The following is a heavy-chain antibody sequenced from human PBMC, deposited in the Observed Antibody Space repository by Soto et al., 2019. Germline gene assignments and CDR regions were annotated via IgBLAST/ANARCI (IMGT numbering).Heavy chain of an antibody. CDR1: GFTFSSYA. Sequence: EVQLLESGGGLVQPGGSLRLSCAASGFTFSSYAMSWVRQAPGKGLEWVSAISGSGGSTYYADSVKGRFTISRDNSKNPLYLQMNSLRAEDTAVYYCANTDYYGSGDDAFDLWGQGTMVTVSS. V-gene: IGHV3-23*01. CDR3: ANTDYYGSGDDAFDL. CDR2: ISGSGGST. D-gene: IGHD3-10*01. J-gene: IGHJ3*01.